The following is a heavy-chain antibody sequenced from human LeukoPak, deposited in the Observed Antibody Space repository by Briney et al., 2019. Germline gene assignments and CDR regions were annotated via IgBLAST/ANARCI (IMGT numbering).Heavy chain of an antibody. Sequence: GGSLRLSCAASGFTVISNYMSWVRQAPGKGLEWVSVIYSGGNTYYADSVEGRFTISRDNSKNTLYLQMNSLRAEDTAVYYCTKPARTDAFDIWGQGTMVTVSS. V-gene: IGHV3-53*01. CDR2: IYSGGNT. D-gene: IGHD1-14*01. CDR1: GFTVISNY. J-gene: IGHJ3*02. CDR3: TKPARTDAFDI.